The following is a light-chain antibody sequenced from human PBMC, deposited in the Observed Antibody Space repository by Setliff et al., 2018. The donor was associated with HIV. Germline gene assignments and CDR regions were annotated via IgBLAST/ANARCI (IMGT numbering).Light chain of an antibody. Sequence: QSVLTQPASLSGSPGQSITISCTETGSDVAGYTYVSWYQQHPGKAPKLIIYDVGKRPSGVSNRFSGSKSGNTASLTISGLQAEDEADYYCSSYTSSNTFYVFATGTKVTV. CDR3: SSYTSSNTFYV. CDR1: GSDVAGYTY. J-gene: IGLJ1*01. V-gene: IGLV2-14*01. CDR2: DVG.